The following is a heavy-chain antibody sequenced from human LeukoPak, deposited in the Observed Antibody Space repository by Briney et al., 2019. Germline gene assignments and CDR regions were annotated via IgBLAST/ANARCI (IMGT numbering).Heavy chain of an antibody. CDR2: IIPIFGTA. CDR1: AGTFSSYA. D-gene: IGHD5-12*01. CDR3: ARGQWLRLTSRFDP. Sequence: ASVKVSCKASAGTFSSYAISWVRQAPGQGLEWMGGIIPIFGTANYAQKFQGRVTITADESTSIAYMELSSLRSEDTAVYYCARGQWLRLTSRFDPWGQGTLVTVSS. J-gene: IGHJ5*02. V-gene: IGHV1-69*13.